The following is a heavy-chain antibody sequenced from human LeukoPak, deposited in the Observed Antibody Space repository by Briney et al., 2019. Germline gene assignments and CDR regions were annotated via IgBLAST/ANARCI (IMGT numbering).Heavy chain of an antibody. CDR2: IYYSGST. Sequence: SETLSLTCTVSGGSISSSSYYWGWIRQPPGKGLEWIGSIYYSGSTYYNPSLKSRVTISVDTSKDQFSLKLSSVTAADTAVYYCARVRSLYNWNLNWFDPWGQGTLVTVSS. CDR1: GGSISSSSYY. D-gene: IGHD1-7*01. J-gene: IGHJ5*02. CDR3: ARVRSLYNWNLNWFDP. V-gene: IGHV4-39*07.